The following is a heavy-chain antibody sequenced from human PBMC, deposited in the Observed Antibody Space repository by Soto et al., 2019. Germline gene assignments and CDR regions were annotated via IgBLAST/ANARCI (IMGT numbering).Heavy chain of an antibody. D-gene: IGHD3-10*01. J-gene: IGHJ4*02. V-gene: IGHV4-59*08. CDR2: IYYSGST. CDR3: ARSAASRITMVRGVIMPNDY. CDR1: GGSISSYY. Sequence: TSETLSLTCTVSGGSISSYYWSWIRQPPGKGLEWIGYIYYSGSTYYNPSLKSRVTISVDTSKNQFSLKLSSVTAADTAVYYCARSAASRITMVRGVIMPNDYWGQGTLVTVSS.